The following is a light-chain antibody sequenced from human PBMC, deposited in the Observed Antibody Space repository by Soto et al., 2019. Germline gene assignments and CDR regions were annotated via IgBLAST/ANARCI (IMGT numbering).Light chain of an antibody. V-gene: IGKV1-5*03. CDR3: QHYKSYSEA. Sequence: DIQVTQSPSTLSASVGDRVTIXXRASHSISTWLAWYQQKPGKAPKLXIYKASTLKSGVPSRFSGSGSGTEFTLTISSLQPDDFATYYCQHYKSYSEAFGQGTKVDIK. J-gene: IGKJ1*01. CDR1: HSISTW. CDR2: KAS.